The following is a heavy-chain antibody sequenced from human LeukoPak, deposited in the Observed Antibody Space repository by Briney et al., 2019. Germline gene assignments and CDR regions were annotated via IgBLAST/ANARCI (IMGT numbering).Heavy chain of an antibody. CDR2: ISSRSSYI. CDR1: GFTFSNYS. D-gene: IGHD6-25*01. V-gene: IGHV3-21*01. Sequence: GGSLRLSCAASGFTFSNYSMNWVRQAPGKGLEWVSSISSRSSYIYYADSVKGRFTVSRDNAKNSVYLQMNSLRAEDTAVYYCARDGDPAYYYYMDVWGKGTTVTVSS. J-gene: IGHJ6*03. CDR3: ARDGDPAYYYYMDV.